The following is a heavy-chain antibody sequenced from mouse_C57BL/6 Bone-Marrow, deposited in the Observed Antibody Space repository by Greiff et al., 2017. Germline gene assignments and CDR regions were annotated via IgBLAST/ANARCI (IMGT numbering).Heavy chain of an antibody. CDR3: ARHSWFAY. J-gene: IGHJ3*01. CDR2: ISSGGSYT. CDR1: GFTFSSYG. Sequence: EVQLQESGGDLVKPGGSLKLSCAASGFTFSSYGMSWVRQTPDKRLEWAATISSGGSYTYYPDSVKGRFTISRDNAKNTLYLQMSSLKSEDTAMYYCARHSWFAYWGQGTLVTVSA. V-gene: IGHV5-6*01.